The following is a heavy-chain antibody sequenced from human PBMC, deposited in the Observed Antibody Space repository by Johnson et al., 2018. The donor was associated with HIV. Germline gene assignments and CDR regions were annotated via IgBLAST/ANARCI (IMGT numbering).Heavy chain of an antibody. CDR1: GFTFSSYA. CDR3: AKTIFGVVSDALDI. J-gene: IGHJ3*02. CDR2: INSNGGST. Sequence: QVQLVESGGGVVQPGRSLRLSCAASGFTFSSYAMHWVRQAPGKGLEWVSGINSNGGSTVYADSVKDRFTISRDNSKNALYLQMNSLRTEDTAMYYCAKTIFGVVSDALDIWGQGTMVIVSS. D-gene: IGHD3-3*01. V-gene: IGHV3-NL1*01.